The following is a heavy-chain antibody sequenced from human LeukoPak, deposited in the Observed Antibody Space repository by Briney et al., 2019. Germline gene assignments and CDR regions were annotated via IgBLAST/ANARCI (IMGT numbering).Heavy chain of an antibody. CDR3: ATYWELLRYLAFDY. Sequence: ASVKVSCKVSGYTFTDYYMHWVQQAPGKGLEWMGLVDPEDGETIYAEKFQGRVTITADTSTDTAYMELSSLRSEDTAVYYCATYWELLRYLAFDYWGQGTLVTVSS. CDR2: VDPEDGET. V-gene: IGHV1-69-2*01. D-gene: IGHD1-26*01. CDR1: GYTFTDYY. J-gene: IGHJ4*02.